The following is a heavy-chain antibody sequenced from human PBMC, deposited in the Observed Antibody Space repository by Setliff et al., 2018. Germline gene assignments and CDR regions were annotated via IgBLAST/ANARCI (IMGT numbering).Heavy chain of an antibody. V-gene: IGHV1-18*01. CDR1: GDTLTTYA. CDR2: ISGFNGVT. J-gene: IGHJ3*02. CDR3: ALTTLSLCSGGNCPNALDI. Sequence: ASVKVSCKASGDTLTTYAIHWVRQAPGQGLEWMGWISGFNGVTNYAQTFQGRITMATDTSTKMAHMELSSLRSDDTAVYFCALTTLSLCSGGNCPNALDIWGQGTMVTVSS. D-gene: IGHD2-15*01.